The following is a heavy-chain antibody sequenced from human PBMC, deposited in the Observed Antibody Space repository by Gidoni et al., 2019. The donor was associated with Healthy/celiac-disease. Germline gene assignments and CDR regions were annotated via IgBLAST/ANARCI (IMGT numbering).Heavy chain of an antibody. CDR1: GSTFTSYD. Sequence: QVQLVQSGAEVKKPGASVKVSCKASGSTFTSYDINWVRQATGQGLEWMGWMNPNSGNTGYAQKFQGRVTMTRNTSISTAYMELSSLRSEDTAVYYCASVLCSSTSCYLDYWGQGTLVTVSS. V-gene: IGHV1-8*01. CDR3: ASVLCSSTSCYLDY. J-gene: IGHJ4*02. D-gene: IGHD2-2*01. CDR2: MNPNSGNT.